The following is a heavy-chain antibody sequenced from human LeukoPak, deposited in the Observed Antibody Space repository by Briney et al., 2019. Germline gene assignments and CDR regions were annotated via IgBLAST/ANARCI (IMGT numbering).Heavy chain of an antibody. Sequence: GGSLILSCAASGFTLSSYAMSWVRQAPGKGLEWVSTFSASGDTTYYADSVKGRFAVSRDNPKNTLYLQMNSLRAEDTAVYYCAKDLYGSEDSWGQGTLVTVSS. CDR3: AKDLYGSEDS. D-gene: IGHD3-10*01. CDR2: FSASGDTT. CDR1: GFTLSSYA. J-gene: IGHJ4*02. V-gene: IGHV3-23*01.